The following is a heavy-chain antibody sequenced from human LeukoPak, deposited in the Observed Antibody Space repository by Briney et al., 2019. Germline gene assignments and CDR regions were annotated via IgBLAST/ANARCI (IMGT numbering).Heavy chain of an antibody. J-gene: IGHJ6*03. V-gene: IGHV3-74*01. CDR3: ARAYSERYGLGYYYMDV. CDR1: GFTFSSYW. Sequence: PGGSLRLSCAASGFTFSSYWMHWVRQAPGKGLVWVSRINSDGSSTSYADSVKGRFTISRDNAKKSLYLQMNSLRVEDTAVYYCARAYSERYGLGYYYMDVWGKGTTVTVSS. D-gene: IGHD1-26*01. CDR2: INSDGSST.